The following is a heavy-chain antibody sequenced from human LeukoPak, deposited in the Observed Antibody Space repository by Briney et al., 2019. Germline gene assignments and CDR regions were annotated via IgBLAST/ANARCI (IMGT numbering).Heavy chain of an antibody. J-gene: IGHJ1*01. CDR2: IYYNGRT. CDR3: ARRRYYDGSGYLD. V-gene: IGHV4-39*02. D-gene: IGHD3-22*01. Sequence: SETLSLSCTVSGDSIRSSNYYWDWIRQPPGKGLEWMGSIYYNGRTYYNPSLGSRVSILIDTTNNHFSLKLSSMTAADTDVYYCARRRYYDGSGYLDWGQGTLVIVSS. CDR1: GDSIRSSNYY.